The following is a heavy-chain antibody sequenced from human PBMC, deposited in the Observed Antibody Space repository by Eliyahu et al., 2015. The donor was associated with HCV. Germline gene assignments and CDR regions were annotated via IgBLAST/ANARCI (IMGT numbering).Heavy chain of an antibody. CDR2: IDGNAVGT. CDR1: GFTFSSYA. CDR3: ARGEEASGNIATVAEY. V-gene: IGHV3-23*01. D-gene: IGHD2-21*01. Sequence: EMHLLESGGGLVQPGGSLRLSCAASGFTFSSYAMSWVRQAPGKGLEWVSVIDGNAVGTYYADSVKGRFTISRDNSKNTLYLQMNTLRAEDTAVYFCARGEEASGNIATVAEYWGQGTLVTVSS. J-gene: IGHJ4*02.